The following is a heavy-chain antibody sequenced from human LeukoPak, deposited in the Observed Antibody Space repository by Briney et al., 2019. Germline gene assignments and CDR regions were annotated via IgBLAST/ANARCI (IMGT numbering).Heavy chain of an antibody. CDR3: AKGSAGDFDY. J-gene: IGHJ4*02. V-gene: IGHV3-9*01. CDR1: GFTFEDYA. Sequence: SLRLSCAAAGFTFEDYAMHWVCQAPGKGLEWVSGISWDSGTIGYHDSVKGRFTISRDNAKNSLYLQMNSLRAEDTALYYCAKGSAGDFDYWGEGTVDPVSS. CDR2: ISWDSGTI. D-gene: IGHD6-13*01.